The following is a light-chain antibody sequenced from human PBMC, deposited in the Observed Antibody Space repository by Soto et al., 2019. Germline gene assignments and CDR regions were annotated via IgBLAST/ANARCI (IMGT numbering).Light chain of an antibody. J-gene: IGLJ1*01. CDR3: CSYTRSSTYV. CDR2: DVS. V-gene: IGLV2-14*03. CDR1: SSDVGGYES. Sequence: QSVLTQPASVSGFPGQSIIISCTGTSSDVGGYESVSWYQQHPGKAPKLMIYDVSNRPSGDSNRFSGSKSGNTASLTISGLQAEDDADYYCCSYTRSSTYVFGTGTKVTVL.